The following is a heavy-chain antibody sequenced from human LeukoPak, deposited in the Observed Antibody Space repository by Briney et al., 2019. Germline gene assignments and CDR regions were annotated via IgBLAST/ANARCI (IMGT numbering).Heavy chain of an antibody. D-gene: IGHD1-14*01. J-gene: IGHJ6*02. CDR3: ARRPHGMDV. Sequence: AGGSLRLSCAASGLTFRDYFMSWIRQAPGKGLEWVSHISGSETNIYYADSVKGRLTISRDNARNSLYLQMNGLRAEDTAVYYCARRPHGMDVWGQGTTVTVSS. CDR2: ISGSETNI. V-gene: IGHV3-11*01. CDR1: GLTFRDYF.